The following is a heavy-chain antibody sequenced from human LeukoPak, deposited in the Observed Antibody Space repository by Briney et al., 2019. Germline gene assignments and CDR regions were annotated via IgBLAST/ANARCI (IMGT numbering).Heavy chain of an antibody. D-gene: IGHD3-16*01. CDR3: ARMIYMDV. J-gene: IGHJ6*03. Sequence: GGSLRLSCAASGFTFSDYAMTWVRQAPGKGLEWVATISGSGVMTYYADSVKGRFTISRDNSKSTLYLQMNSLRAEDTAVYYCARMIYMDVWGKGTTVTVSS. CDR2: ISGSGVMT. CDR1: GFTFSDYA. V-gene: IGHV3-23*01.